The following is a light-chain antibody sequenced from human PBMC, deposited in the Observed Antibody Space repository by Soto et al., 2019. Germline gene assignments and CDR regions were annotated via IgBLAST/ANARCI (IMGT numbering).Light chain of an antibody. J-gene: IGKJ1*01. V-gene: IGKV4-1*01. Sequence: DIVMTQSQDSLAVSLGERATINCKSSQSGFYSPNNKNYLAWYQQKPGQSPKLLIYWASTRESGVPDRFSGNGSGTDFTLTVSSLQAEDVAFYYCQQYRSAPQSFGQGTKVEIK. CDR3: QQYRSAPQS. CDR2: WAS. CDR1: QSGFYSPNNKNY.